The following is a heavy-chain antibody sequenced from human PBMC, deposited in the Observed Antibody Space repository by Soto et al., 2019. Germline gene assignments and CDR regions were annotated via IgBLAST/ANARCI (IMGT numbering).Heavy chain of an antibody. Sequence: ASVKVSCKASGYTFTIYGISWVRQAPGQGLEWMGWISAYNGNTNYAQKLQGRVTMTTDTSTSTAYMELRSLRSDDTAVYYCARDRVLNSPIAVAGHFDYWGQGTLVTVSS. J-gene: IGHJ4*02. V-gene: IGHV1-18*01. CDR1: GYTFTIYG. D-gene: IGHD6-19*01. CDR2: ISAYNGNT. CDR3: ARDRVLNSPIAVAGHFDY.